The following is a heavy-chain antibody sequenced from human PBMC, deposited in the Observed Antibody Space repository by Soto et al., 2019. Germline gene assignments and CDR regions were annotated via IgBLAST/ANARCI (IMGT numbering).Heavy chain of an antibody. D-gene: IGHD2-2*01. CDR1: GGSISSKSYS. CDR2: FYYSENT. CDR3: AKLAGYCSGNSCHGDDAMDV. V-gene: IGHV4-39*01. J-gene: IGHJ6*02. Sequence: PSETLSLTCSVSGGSISSKSYSWGWIRQPPGKGLEWIGTFYYSENTYYNPSLKSRVTISVDTSKNQFSLKLSSVTAADTAVYYCAKLAGYCSGNSCHGDDAMDVWGQGTTVS.